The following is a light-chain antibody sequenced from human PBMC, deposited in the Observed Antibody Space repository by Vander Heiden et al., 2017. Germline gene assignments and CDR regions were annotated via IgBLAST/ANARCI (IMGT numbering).Light chain of an antibody. CDR1: SSNIGSNY. Sequence: QSVLTHPPSPSGAPGQLVTISCSGISSNIGSNYVHWHQQLPGSAPKLNIYRNNQRPSGVPDRFSGSKSGTSAALAIRGLRPEDEAEYYCAGWDDSPSDGVFGGGTKLTVL. J-gene: IGLJ2*01. V-gene: IGLV1-47*01. CDR2: RNN. CDR3: AGWDDSPSDGV.